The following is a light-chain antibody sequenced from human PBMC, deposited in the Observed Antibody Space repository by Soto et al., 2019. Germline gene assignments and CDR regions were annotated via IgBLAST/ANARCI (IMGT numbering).Light chain of an antibody. CDR2: GAS. CDR3: QQYGRFPRRS. J-gene: IGKJ1*01. CDR1: QSVSSSY. V-gene: IGKV3-20*01. Sequence: DIVLTQSQGTLYLSPGERATLSCRASQSVSSSYLAWYQQKPGQAPRLLIYGASSRSTGIPDRFSGSGSVTDFTLTISRLVTEDFSVYYCQQYGRFPRRSFGQGTTVEIE.